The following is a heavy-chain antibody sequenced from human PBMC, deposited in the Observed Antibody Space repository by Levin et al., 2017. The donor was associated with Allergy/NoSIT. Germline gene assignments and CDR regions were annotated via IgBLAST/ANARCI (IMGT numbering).Heavy chain of an antibody. Sequence: RGESLKISCAASGFTFSSYAMSWVRQAPGKGLEWVSAISGSGGSTYYADSVKGRFTISRDNSKNTLYLQMNSLRAEDTAVYYCAKGGLELGPPAYFDYWGQGTLVTVSS. CDR1: GFTFSSYA. D-gene: IGHD1-7*01. CDR3: AKGGLELGPPAYFDY. V-gene: IGHV3-23*01. J-gene: IGHJ4*02. CDR2: ISGSGGST.